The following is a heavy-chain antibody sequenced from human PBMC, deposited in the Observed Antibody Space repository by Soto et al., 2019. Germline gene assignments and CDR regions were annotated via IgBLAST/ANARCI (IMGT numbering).Heavy chain of an antibody. D-gene: IGHD4-17*01. CDR3: AREPVPTTVTTFNWFDP. CDR2: IYYSGST. V-gene: IGHV4-30-4*01. J-gene: IGHJ5*02. CDR1: GGSISSGDYY. Sequence: PSETLSLTCTVSGGSISSGDYYWSWIRQPPGKGLEWIGYIYYSGSTYYNPSLKSRVTISVDTSKNQFSLKLSSVTAADTAVYYCAREPVPTTVTTFNWFDPWGQGTLVTV.